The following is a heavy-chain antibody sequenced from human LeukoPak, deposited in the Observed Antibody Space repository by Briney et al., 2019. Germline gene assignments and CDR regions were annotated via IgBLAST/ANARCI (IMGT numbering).Heavy chain of an antibody. CDR2: TYTSGDT. CDR3: ARTARVFDF. V-gene: IGHV4-4*09. Sequence: SETLSLTCTVSGYSITSLYLSWIRQPPGKGLEVIGYTYTSGDTNYNPSLKSRVSISLDTSKNRVSLKMSSVTAADTAVYYCARTARVFDFWGQGILVTVSS. CDR1: GYSITSLY. D-gene: IGHD5-18*01. J-gene: IGHJ4*02.